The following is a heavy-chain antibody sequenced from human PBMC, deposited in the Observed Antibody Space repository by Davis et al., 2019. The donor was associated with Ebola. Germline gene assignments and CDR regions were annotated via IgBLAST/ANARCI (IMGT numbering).Heavy chain of an antibody. V-gene: IGHV3-74*01. J-gene: IGHJ6*02. CDR3: ARGHSSSYYYYYYGMDV. CDR2: INSDGTNT. CDR1: GFTFSRSW. Sequence: GESLKISCLASGFTFSRSWMHWVRQAPGKGLVWVSRINSDGTNTSCADSVKGRFTISRDNAKNTLYLQMNSLRAEDTAVYYCARGHSSSYYYYYYGMDVWGQGTTVTVSS. D-gene: IGHD6-6*01.